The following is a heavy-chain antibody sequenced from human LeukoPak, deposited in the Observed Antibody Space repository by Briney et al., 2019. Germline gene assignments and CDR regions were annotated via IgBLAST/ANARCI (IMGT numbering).Heavy chain of an antibody. CDR2: ISSSSSYI. V-gene: IGHV3-21*01. D-gene: IGHD6-13*01. Sequence: GGSLRLSCAASGFTFSTYSMNWVRRAPGKGLEWVSSISSSSSYIYYADSVKGRFTISRDNAKNSLYLQMNSLRAEDTAVYYCARGLAAASDYWGQGTLVTVSS. J-gene: IGHJ4*02. CDR1: GFTFSTYS. CDR3: ARGLAAASDY.